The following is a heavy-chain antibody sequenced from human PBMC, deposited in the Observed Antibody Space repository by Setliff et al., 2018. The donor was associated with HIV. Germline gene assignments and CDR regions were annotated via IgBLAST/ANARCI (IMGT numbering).Heavy chain of an antibody. V-gene: IGHV7-4-1*01. D-gene: IGHD4-17*01. CDR1: GGTFSIFS. J-gene: IGHJ4*02. CDR3: ARDDYANTDLDF. CDR2: INTNNGNP. Sequence: ASVKVSCKTSGGTFSIFSITWVRQAPGQGLEWMGGINTNNGNPTYAQGFTGRFVFSSDTSVRTAYLQIVGLKAEDTAVYFCARDDYANTDLDFWGPGTLVTVSS.